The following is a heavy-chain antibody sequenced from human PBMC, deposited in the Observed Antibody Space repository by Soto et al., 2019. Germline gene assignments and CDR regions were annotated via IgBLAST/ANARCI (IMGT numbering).Heavy chain of an antibody. CDR3: ATLASSSPGSFDY. CDR1: GFTVSSNY. Sequence: PGGSLRLSCAASGFTVSSNYMSWVRQAPGKGLEWVSAIYSGGSTYYADSVKGRFTISRDNSKNTLYLQMNSLRAEDTAVYYCATLASSSPGSFDYWGQGTLVTVSS. J-gene: IGHJ4*02. CDR2: IYSGGST. V-gene: IGHV3-53*01. D-gene: IGHD6-6*01.